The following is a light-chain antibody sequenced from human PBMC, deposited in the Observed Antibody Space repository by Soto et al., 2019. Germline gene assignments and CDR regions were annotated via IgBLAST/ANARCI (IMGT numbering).Light chain of an antibody. J-gene: IGLJ2*01. V-gene: IGLV1-40*01. Sequence: QSVLTQPPSVSGAPGQRVTISCTGSSSNIGAGYDVHWYQQLPGTAPKLLIFGNSNRPSGVPDRFSGSNSGTSASLAITGLQAEDEADYYCQSYDGTLNGWIFGGGTKLTVL. CDR3: QSYDGTLNGWI. CDR1: SSNIGAGYD. CDR2: GNS.